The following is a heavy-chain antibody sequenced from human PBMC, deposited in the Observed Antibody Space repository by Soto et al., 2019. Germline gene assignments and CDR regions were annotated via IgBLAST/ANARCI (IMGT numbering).Heavy chain of an antibody. D-gene: IGHD3-10*01. CDR3: AREGSYLDNYHSGMDV. J-gene: IGHJ6*02. CDR1: ASSISSSNW. Sequence: QVQLQESGPGLVKASGTLSLTCAVSASSISSSNWWTWVRQPPGKGLEWIGEIYHSGSTNYNPSLKSRATISVDESKNQFFLNLTAVTAADTAVYYCAREGSYLDNYHSGMDVWGPGTTVTVSS. V-gene: IGHV4-4*02. CDR2: IYHSGST.